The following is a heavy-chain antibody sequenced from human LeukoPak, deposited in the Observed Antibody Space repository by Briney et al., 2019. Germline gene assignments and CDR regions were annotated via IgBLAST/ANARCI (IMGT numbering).Heavy chain of an antibody. CDR1: GGTFSSYA. V-gene: IGHV1-8*02. D-gene: IGHD6-19*01. J-gene: IGHJ1*01. CDR2: MNPNSGNT. CDR3: ARGRPLAVAGTRYFQH. Sequence: ASVKVSCKASGGTFSSYAISWVRQAPGQGLEWMGWMNPNSGNTGYAQKFQGRVTMTRNTSISTAYMELSSLRSEDTAVYYCARGRPLAVAGTRYFQHWGQGTLVTVSS.